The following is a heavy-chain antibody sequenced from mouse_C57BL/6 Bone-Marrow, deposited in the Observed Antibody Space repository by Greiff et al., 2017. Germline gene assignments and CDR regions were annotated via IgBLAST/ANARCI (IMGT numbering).Heavy chain of an antibody. CDR1: GFNIKDDY. CDR2: IDPENGDT. V-gene: IGHV14-4*01. D-gene: IGHD1-1*01. Sequence: VQLKESGAELVRPGASVKLSCTASGFNIKDDYMHWVKQRPEQGLEWIGWIDPENGDTEYASKFQGKATITADTSSNTAYLQLSSLTSEDTAVYYCTTLYYYGSRRSYFDVWGTGTTVTVSS. J-gene: IGHJ1*03. CDR3: TTLYYYGSRRSYFDV.